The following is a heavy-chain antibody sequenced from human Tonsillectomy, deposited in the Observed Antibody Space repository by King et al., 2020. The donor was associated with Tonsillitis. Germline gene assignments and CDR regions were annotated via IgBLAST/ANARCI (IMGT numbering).Heavy chain of an antibody. D-gene: IGHD2-21*02. CDR3: ARRVVVAANDAFDI. CDR1: GYSFTGYW. V-gene: IGHV5-51*01. J-gene: IGHJ3*02. CDR2: IYPGDSDI. Sequence: VQLVESGAEVKKPGESLNISCKGSGYSFTGYWIGWVRQMPGKGLEWMGSIYPGDSDIRYSPSFQGQVTISADKSISTAYLQWSSLKASDTAMYYCARRVVVAANDAFDIWGQGTMVSVSS.